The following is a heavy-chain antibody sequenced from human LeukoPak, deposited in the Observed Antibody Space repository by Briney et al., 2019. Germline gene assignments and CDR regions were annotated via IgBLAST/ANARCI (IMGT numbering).Heavy chain of an antibody. J-gene: IGHJ3*01. CDR1: GDSVSSTGYY. CDR2: IYYSGST. CDR3: AKAGARCSHSSGLYAFDA. V-gene: IGHV4-39*01. D-gene: IGHD3-22*01. Sequence: SETLSLTCTVSGDSVSSTGYYWGWIRQPPGKGLEWIGTIYYSGSTYYNPSLKSRVTMSEDTSRNQFSLRLSSMNAADTAVYYCAKAGARCSHSSGLYAFDAWGQGTMATVSS.